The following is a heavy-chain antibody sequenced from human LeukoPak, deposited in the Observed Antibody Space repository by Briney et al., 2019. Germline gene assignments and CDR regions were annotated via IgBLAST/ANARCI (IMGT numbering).Heavy chain of an antibody. CDR3: AHSTVNYDILTCYSKADYFQH. V-gene: IGHV2-5*02. Sequence: SGPTLMKPTQPLTLTCTFSGFSLSTGGVGVGWIRQPPGKALEWLALIYWDDDKRYNPSRKSKLTITNDTSQYQVVLTMTNMDPFDTATYYCAHSTVNYDILTCYSKADYFQHWGQGTLVTVSS. D-gene: IGHD3-9*01. J-gene: IGHJ1*01. CDR1: GFSLSTGGVG. CDR2: IYWDDDK.